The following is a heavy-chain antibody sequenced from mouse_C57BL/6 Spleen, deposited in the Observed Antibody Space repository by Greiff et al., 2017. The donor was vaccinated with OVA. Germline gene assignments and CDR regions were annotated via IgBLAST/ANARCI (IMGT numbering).Heavy chain of an antibody. CDR2: IDPANGNT. Sequence: DVQLQESVAELVRPGASVKLSCTASGFNIKNTYMHWVKQRPEQGLEWIGRIDPANGNTKYSPKFQGKATITADTSSNTAYLQLSSLTSEDTAIYYCARRTFYSNYDYFDYWGQGTTLTVSS. D-gene: IGHD2-5*01. V-gene: IGHV14-3*01. CDR3: ARRTFYSNYDYFDY. CDR1: GFNIKNTY. J-gene: IGHJ2*01.